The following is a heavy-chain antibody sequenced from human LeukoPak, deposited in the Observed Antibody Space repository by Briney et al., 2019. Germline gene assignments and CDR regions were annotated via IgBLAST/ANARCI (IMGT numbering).Heavy chain of an antibody. Sequence: SETLSLTCTVSGASISSNYWSWLRQPPGKGLEWIGFIYYRGNTNYNPSLKSRVTISVDMSKNQFSLKLSSVTAADTAVYYCARGGGYSGYDLYFDYWGQGTLVTVSS. J-gene: IGHJ4*02. CDR1: GASISSNY. D-gene: IGHD5-12*01. CDR2: IYYRGNT. V-gene: IGHV4-59*01. CDR3: ARGGGYSGYDLYFDY.